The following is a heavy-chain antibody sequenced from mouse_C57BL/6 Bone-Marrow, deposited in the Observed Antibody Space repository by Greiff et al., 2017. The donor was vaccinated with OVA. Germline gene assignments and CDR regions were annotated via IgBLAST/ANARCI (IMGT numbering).Heavy chain of an antibody. V-gene: IGHV5-12*01. CDR3: ARPTAQATPAWFAY. D-gene: IGHD3-2*02. CDR2: ISNGGGST. J-gene: IGHJ3*01. Sequence: EVHLVESGGGLVQPGGSLKLSCAASGFTFSDYYMYWVRQTPEKRLEWVAYISNGGGSTYYPDTVKGRFTISRDNAKNTLYLQMSRLKSEDTAMYYCARPTAQATPAWFAYWGQGTLVTVSA. CDR1: GFTFSDYY.